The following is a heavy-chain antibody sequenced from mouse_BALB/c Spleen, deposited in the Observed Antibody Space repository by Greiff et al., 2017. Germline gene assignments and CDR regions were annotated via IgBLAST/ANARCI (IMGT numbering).Heavy chain of an antibody. V-gene: IGHV5-12-2*01. CDR1: GFTFSSYT. J-gene: IGHJ2*01. CDR3: ARHVGDYFDY. Sequence: DVKLVESGGGLVQPGGSLKLSCAASGFTFSSYTMSWVRQTPEKRLEWVAYISNGGGSTYYPDTVKGRFTISRDNAKNTLYLQMSSLKSEDTAMYYCARHVGDYFDYWGQGTTLTVSS. CDR2: ISNGGGST.